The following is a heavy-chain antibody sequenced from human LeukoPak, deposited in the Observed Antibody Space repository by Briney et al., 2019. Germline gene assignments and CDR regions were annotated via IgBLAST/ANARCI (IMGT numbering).Heavy chain of an antibody. V-gene: IGHV3-74*01. CDR1: GFTFSGYS. D-gene: IGHD6-25*01. CDR2: INIDGSIT. J-gene: IGHJ6*02. CDR3: ARGRPYGMDV. Sequence: GGSLRLSCAASGFTFSGYSMDWVRQAPGKGLVWVSRINIDGSITNYADSVKGRFTLSRDNAKNTLYLQVNSLRAEDTAVYYCARGRPYGMDVWGQGTTVTVSS.